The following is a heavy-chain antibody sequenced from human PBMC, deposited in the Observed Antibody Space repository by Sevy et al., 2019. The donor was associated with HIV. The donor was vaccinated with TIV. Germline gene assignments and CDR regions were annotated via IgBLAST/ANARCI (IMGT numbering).Heavy chain of an antibody. D-gene: IGHD2-15*01. Sequence: GGSLRLSCAASGFTFSSYAMSWVRQAPGKGLEWVSAISGSGLTTYYADSVKGRFTISRDNSKNTLYLQMDSLRAEDTAVYYCAKDMYCSAGSYYHYYYYVMDVWSQGTTVTVSS. CDR2: ISGSGLTT. V-gene: IGHV3-23*01. CDR1: GFTFSSYA. J-gene: IGHJ6*02. CDR3: AKDMYCSAGSYYHYYYYVMDV.